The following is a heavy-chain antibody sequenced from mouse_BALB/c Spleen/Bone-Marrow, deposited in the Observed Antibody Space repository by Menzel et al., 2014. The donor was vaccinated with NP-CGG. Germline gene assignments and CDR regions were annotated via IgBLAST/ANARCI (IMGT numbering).Heavy chain of an antibody. CDR3: TRLDSSGYGAY. D-gene: IGHD3-2*01. CDR1: GYTFTDYE. V-gene: IGHV1-15*01. J-gene: IGHJ3*01. Sequence: QVQLQQSGAELVRPGASVTLSCKASGYTFTDYEMHWLKQTPVHGLEWIGAIDPETGGTAYNQKFKGRAKLSTDKSSSTAYMELRSLTSEDSAVYYCTRLDSSGYGAYWGQGTLVTVSA. CDR2: IDPETGGT.